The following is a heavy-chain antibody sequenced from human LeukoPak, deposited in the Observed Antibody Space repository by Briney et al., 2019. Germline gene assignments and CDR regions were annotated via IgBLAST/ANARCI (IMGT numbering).Heavy chain of an antibody. CDR2: SYYRGRT. J-gene: IGHJ6*03. D-gene: IGHD6-19*01. Sequence: SGTLSLPCTVSGGSIRSYCWRGIRQPPGKGREGIGYSYYRGRTNYNPSPKSRVTISVDTSKNQFSLKLSSVTAADTAVYYCARGRVAGEVERGRDYYYYYMDVWGKGTTVTVSS. V-gene: IGHV4-59*01. CDR3: ARGRVAGEVERGRDYYYYYMDV. CDR1: GGSIRSYC.